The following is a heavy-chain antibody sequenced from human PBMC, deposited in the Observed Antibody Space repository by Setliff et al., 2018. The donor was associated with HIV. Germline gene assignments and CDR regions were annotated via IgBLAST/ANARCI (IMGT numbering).Heavy chain of an antibody. D-gene: IGHD6-19*01. CDR3: ARGPRVSAAVVETPSAY. CDR1: SGSFSAYY. CDR2: IDHTGSA. J-gene: IGHJ4*02. V-gene: IGHV4-34*01. Sequence: LSLTCAVSSGSFSAYYWTWIRQSPHKGLEWVGEIDHTGSAYYNPSLTSRVTISVDTSKNRFSLELSSVTAADTALYYCARGPRVSAAVVETPSAYWGQGTRVTVSS.